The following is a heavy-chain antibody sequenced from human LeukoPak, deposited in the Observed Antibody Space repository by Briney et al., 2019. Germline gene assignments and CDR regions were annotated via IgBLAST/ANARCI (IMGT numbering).Heavy chain of an antibody. J-gene: IGHJ4*02. Sequence: SETLSLTCTVSGGSISSYYWSWIRQPPGKGLEWIGYIYYSGSTYYNPSLKSRVTISVDTSKNQFSLKLSSVTAADTAVYYCARAQNYYDSSGYLSYFDYWGQGTLVTVSS. V-gene: IGHV4-59*08. CDR2: IYYSGST. D-gene: IGHD3-22*01. CDR3: ARAQNYYDSSGYLSYFDY. CDR1: GGSISSYY.